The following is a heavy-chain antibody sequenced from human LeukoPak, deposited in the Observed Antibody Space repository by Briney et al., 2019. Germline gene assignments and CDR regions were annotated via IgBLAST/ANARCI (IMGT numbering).Heavy chain of an antibody. CDR3: AKDLRNIRTLVYLQMI. D-gene: IGHD2-8*01. CDR2: ISGSGDRT. V-gene: IGHV3-23*01. CDR1: GFTFSNYG. Sequence: GGSLRLSCIASGFTFSNYGMSWVRQAPGKGLEWVSIISGSGDRTLHADSVKGRFTVSRDNSKNTVYLQMNSLRAEDTAVYYCAKDLRNIRTLVYLQMIWGQGTLVIVSS. J-gene: IGHJ3*02.